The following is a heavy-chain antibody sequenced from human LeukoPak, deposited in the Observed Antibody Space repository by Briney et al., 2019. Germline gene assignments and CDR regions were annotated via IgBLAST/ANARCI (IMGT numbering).Heavy chain of an antibody. CDR1: GFLIDDYG. D-gene: IGHD4-17*01. Sequence: PGGSLSLSCAASGFLIDDYGMRWVRPAPGKGRTWVFGVNWHGGRTGYTDSVKGRFPISRDNAKNYLSLQTNCVTAADTALYFCAGDDDYGDYPGYWGQGTLVTVSS. CDR2: VNWHGGRT. J-gene: IGHJ4*02. V-gene: IGHV3-20*04. CDR3: AGDDDYGDYPGY.